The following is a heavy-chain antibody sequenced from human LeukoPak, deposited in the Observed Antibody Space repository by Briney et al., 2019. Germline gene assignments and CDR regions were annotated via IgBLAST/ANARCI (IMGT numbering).Heavy chain of an antibody. V-gene: IGHV4-59*08. Sequence: PSETLSLTCTVSGGFISSYYWSWIRQPPGKGLEWIGYIYYSGSTNYNPSLKSRVTISVDTSKNQFSLKLSSVTAADTAVYYCAGEWYYYYGMDVWGQGTTVTVSS. D-gene: IGHD3-3*01. CDR2: IYYSGST. CDR1: GGFISSYY. J-gene: IGHJ6*02. CDR3: AGEWYYYYGMDV.